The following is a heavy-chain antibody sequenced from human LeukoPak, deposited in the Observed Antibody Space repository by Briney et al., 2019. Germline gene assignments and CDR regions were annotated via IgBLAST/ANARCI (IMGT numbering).Heavy chain of an antibody. CDR2: IYHSGST. V-gene: IGHV4-4*02. D-gene: IGHD5-18*01. CDR1: GGSISSSNW. Sequence: SETLSLTCAVSGGSISSSNWWSWVRQPPGKGLEWIGEIYHSGSTNYNPSLKSRVTISVDKSKNQFSLKLSSVTAADTAVYYCARDVGFFANSYGPYYFDYWGQGTLVTVSS. J-gene: IGHJ4*02. CDR3: ARDVGFFANSYGPYYFDY.